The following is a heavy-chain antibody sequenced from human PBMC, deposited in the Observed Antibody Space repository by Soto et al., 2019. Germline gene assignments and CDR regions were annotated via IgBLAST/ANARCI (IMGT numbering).Heavy chain of an antibody. V-gene: IGHV4-39*01. Sequence: SETLSLTCSVSGGSTSDKSYFWGWVRQSPGKGLEWIGSMYYSGSSYYNPSLKSRVAISVDTSKNQFSLKLRSVTAADTAVYFCARQRLLRLKPDFDIWGQGTLVTVSS. CDR1: GGSTSDKSYF. D-gene: IGHD2-21*02. J-gene: IGHJ4*02. CDR3: ARQRLLRLKPDFDI. CDR2: MYYSGSS.